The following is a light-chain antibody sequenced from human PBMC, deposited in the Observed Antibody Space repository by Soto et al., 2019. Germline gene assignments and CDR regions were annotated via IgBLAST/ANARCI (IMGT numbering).Light chain of an antibody. CDR3: SSYTSSSTDNDV. J-gene: IGLJ1*01. V-gene: IGLV2-14*01. CDR2: DVS. CDR1: SSDVGGYNY. Sequence: QSALTQPASVSGSPGQSITISCTGTSSDVGGYNYVSWYQQHPGKAPKLMIYDVSNRPSGVSNRFSGSKSGNTASLTISGLQAEDEADYYCSSYTSSSTDNDVFGTGTKLTVL.